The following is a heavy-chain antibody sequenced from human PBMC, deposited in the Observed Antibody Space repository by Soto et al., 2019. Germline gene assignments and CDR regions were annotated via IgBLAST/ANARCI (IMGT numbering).Heavy chain of an antibody. CDR1: GFTFSRYS. D-gene: IGHD3-10*01. V-gene: IGHV3-21*01. J-gene: IGHJ3*02. CDR3: ASTTMVRGSRAYDDFDI. Sequence: GGSLRLSCAVSGFTFSRYSMNWFRQAPVKGLEWVSSISSSSSYIYYADSVKGRFTISRDNAKNSLYLQMNSLRAEDTAVYYCASTTMVRGSRAYDDFDIWGQGTMVTVSS. CDR2: ISSSSSYI.